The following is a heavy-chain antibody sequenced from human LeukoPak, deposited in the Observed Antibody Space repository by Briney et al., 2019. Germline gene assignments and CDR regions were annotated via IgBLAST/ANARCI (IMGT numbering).Heavy chain of an antibody. CDR3: VTDASMYRSNGICYTGTNFTA. D-gene: IGHD2-8*01. J-gene: IGHJ4*02. Sequence: GGSLRLSCAASGFTFTNDSMSSVCQAPGKGLEWVGRIKRKTDGGTADYAAPVKGRFTISRDDSKNTVFLQMNSLKTADTAVYYCVTDASMYRSNGICYTGTNFTAWGQGTLVTVSS. CDR1: GFTFTNDS. V-gene: IGHV3-15*01. CDR2: IKRKTDGGTA.